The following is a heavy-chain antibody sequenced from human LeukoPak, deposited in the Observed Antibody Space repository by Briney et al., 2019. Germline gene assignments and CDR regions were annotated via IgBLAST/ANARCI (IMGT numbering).Heavy chain of an antibody. V-gene: IGHV1-2*02. Sequence: GASVKVSCKASGDSLNDYYINWVRQAPGQGLEWMGGINPNSGGTNSAQKFQGRVTMTRDTTIGTVYMEVTGLRTDDTAVYYCASGFGVNYFYYLDVWGKGTTVTVSS. D-gene: IGHD3-3*01. CDR1: GDSLNDYY. J-gene: IGHJ6*03. CDR2: INPNSGGT. CDR3: ASGFGVNYFYYLDV.